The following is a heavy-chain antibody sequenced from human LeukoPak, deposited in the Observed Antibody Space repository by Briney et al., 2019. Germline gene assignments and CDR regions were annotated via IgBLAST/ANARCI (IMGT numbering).Heavy chain of an antibody. CDR3: TIDSANFYESSGSFHYYYYFMDV. Sequence: PGGSLRLSCVVSGFTFSNAWMSWVRQAPGKGLEWVGHIKSKTDGGTTDYAAPAKGRFTISRDDSKNTLSLQMNSLKIEDTAVYYCTIDSANFYESSGSFHYYYYFMDVWGKGTTVTVSS. V-gene: IGHV3-15*01. CDR2: IKSKTDGGTT. D-gene: IGHD3-22*01. J-gene: IGHJ6*03. CDR1: GFTFSNAW.